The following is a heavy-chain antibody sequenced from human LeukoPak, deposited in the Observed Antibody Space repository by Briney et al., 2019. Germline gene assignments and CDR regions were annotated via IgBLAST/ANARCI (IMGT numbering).Heavy chain of an antibody. J-gene: IGHJ6*03. D-gene: IGHD2-15*01. CDR1: GFTFSSYG. CDR3: AKNGLVGVAATYYYYYYYMDV. V-gene: IGHV3-48*03. CDR2: ISSSGSTI. Sequence: GGSLRLSCAASGFTFSSYGMHWVRQAPGKGLEWVSYISSSGSTIYYADSVKGRFTISRDNAKNSLYLQMNSLRAEDTAVYYCAKNGLVGVAATYYYYYYYMDVWGKGTTVTVSS.